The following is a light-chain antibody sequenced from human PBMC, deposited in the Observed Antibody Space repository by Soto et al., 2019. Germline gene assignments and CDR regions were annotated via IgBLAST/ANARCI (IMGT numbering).Light chain of an antibody. CDR3: QQSFDTPWT. CDR1: QNIVNY. V-gene: IGKV1-39*01. J-gene: IGKJ1*01. Sequence: DIQLTQSPSSLSASVGDRVTITCRASQNIVNYLNWYQLKPGKAPKLLIFAASILQSGVPSRFSASGSGTDFTLTISSLQPEDFATYCCQQSFDTPWTFGQGTRVDVK. CDR2: AAS.